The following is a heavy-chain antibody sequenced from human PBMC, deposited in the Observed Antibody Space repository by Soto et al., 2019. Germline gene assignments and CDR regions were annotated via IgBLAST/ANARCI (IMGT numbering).Heavy chain of an antibody. Sequence: ASVKVSCKASGYTFTGYYMHWVRQAPGQGLEWMGWINPNSGGTNYAQKFQGWVTMTRDTSISTAYMELSRLRSDDTAVYYCARRVGNWNDPQGWFDPWGQGTLVTVSS. D-gene: IGHD1-1*01. V-gene: IGHV1-2*04. CDR1: GYTFTGYY. CDR3: ARRVGNWNDPQGWFDP. J-gene: IGHJ5*02. CDR2: INPNSGGT.